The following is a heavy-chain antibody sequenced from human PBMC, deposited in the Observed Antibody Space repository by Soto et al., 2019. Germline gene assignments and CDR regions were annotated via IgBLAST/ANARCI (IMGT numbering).Heavy chain of an antibody. CDR1: GFSVSGGSYY. J-gene: IGHJ4*02. V-gene: IGHV4-61*01. CDR2: IYYTGST. D-gene: IGHD2-2*02. CDR3: ARGDTRYRSFDY. Sequence: SETLSLTCTVSGFSVSGGSYYWSWNRQSPGKGLEWVGYIYYTGSTNYNPSLKSRVTISIDTSKNQFSLRLSSVTAADTAVYYCARGDTRYRSFDYWGQGALVTVSS.